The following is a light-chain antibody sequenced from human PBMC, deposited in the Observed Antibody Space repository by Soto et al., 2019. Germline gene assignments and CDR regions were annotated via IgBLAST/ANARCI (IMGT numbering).Light chain of an antibody. CDR1: SSDIGDYDY. CDR3: SAYGGSNNYVL. Sequence: QSVLTQPASVSGSPGQSITISCTGTSSDIGDYDYVSWYQQRPGRAPKLMIYEVRYRPSGVSNRFSGSKSGNTASLTISGLQAEDEADYYCSAYGGSNNYVLFGGGTQLTVL. V-gene: IGLV2-14*01. CDR2: EVR. J-gene: IGLJ2*01.